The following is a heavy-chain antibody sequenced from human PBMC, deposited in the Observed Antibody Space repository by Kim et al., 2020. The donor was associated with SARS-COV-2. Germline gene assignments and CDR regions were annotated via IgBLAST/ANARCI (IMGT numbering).Heavy chain of an antibody. J-gene: IGHJ4*02. CDR3: ARDSSSFPFDY. Sequence: NYYVDSVKGLFHISLHNAKNLLYLHMNSLSAEDTAVYYCARDSSSFPFDYWGQGTLVTVSS. CDR2: N. V-gene: IGHV3-7*01. D-gene: IGHD6-13*01.